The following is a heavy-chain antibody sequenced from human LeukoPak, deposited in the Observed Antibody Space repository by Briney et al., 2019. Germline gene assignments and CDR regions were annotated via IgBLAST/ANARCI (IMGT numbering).Heavy chain of an antibody. CDR3: ANLHYVSSGSNFDY. D-gene: IGHD3-22*01. J-gene: IGHJ4*02. CDR1: ADSISSRY. V-gene: IGHV4-59*11. CDR2: IHYSGTT. Sequence: SETLSLTCTVSADSISSRYCSWIRQPPGKGLEWIGYIHYSGTTNYIPSLKSRVTISVDTSKKQFSLKLKSVTAADTAVYYCANLHYVSSGSNFDYWGQGTLVTVSS.